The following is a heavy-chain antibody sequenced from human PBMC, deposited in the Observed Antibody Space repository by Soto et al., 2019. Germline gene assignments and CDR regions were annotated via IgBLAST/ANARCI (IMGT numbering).Heavy chain of an antibody. CDR1: GFTFSKYA. J-gene: IGHJ4*01. Sequence: EVVLLESGGGLAQPGGSLRLSCVASGFTFSKYAMNWVRQAQGKGLQSVVSISGTAVSTDYEDSVKGRFTISRDNSKNTVSLQMENLRVEDTATDFCVNWNDEYVDWGKGTLVDVSS. CDR2: ISGTAVST. D-gene: IGHD1-1*01. V-gene: IGHV3-23*01. CDR3: VNWNDEYVD.